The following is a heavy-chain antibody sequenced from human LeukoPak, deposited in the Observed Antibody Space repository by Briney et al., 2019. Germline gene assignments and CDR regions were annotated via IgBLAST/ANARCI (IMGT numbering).Heavy chain of an antibody. Sequence: GASVKVSCKASGYTFTSCDINWVRQATGQRLDWMGWINGGSGNTKYSPEFQGRVTITRDTSASTAYMELSSLRSEDTAVYYCANPRYDSSGYYYVDWGQGTLVTVSS. J-gene: IGHJ4*02. CDR2: INGGSGNT. CDR3: ANPRYDSSGYYYVD. D-gene: IGHD3-22*01. V-gene: IGHV1-3*01. CDR1: GYTFTSCD.